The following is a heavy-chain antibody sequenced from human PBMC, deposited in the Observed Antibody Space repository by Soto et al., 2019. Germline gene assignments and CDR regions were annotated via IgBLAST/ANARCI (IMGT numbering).Heavy chain of an antibody. Sequence: LSLTCSVSGDSMSSGSYYWSWIRQHPGKGLEWIGYIYNSGATYYNPSLKSRVTISVDASKNQFSLKLSSVTAADTAVYYCARDADGGGYYXNYWGQGTTVTVSS. CDR2: IYNSGAT. CDR3: ARDADGGGYYXNY. CDR1: GDSMSSGSYY. V-gene: IGHV4-31*03. J-gene: IGHJ6*02. D-gene: IGHD3-22*01.